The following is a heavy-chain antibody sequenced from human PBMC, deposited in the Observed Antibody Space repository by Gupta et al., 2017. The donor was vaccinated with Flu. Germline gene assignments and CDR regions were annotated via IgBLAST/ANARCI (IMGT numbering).Heavy chain of an antibody. Sequence: IRWVRQAPGQGLEWMGWISPNSGDTDFAQKGQGRVTMTRDTSINTADMARSGLRYEEQAVYYCTRRCWRVVGGDRASFEIWFQGTLVTVS. D-gene: IGHD2-21*01. J-gene: IGHJ3*02. CDR2: ISPNSGDT. V-gene: IGHV1-2*02. CDR3: TRRCWRVVGGDRASFEI.